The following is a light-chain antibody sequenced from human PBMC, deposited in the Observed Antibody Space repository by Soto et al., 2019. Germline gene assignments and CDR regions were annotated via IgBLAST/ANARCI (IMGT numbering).Light chain of an antibody. Sequence: EIVMTQSPATLSVSPGERATLSCRASQSVGRNLAWYQQKPGQAPRLLIYGASTRATGIPARFSGSWSGTEFTLTISSLQSEYFAIYSCQQYNHWPPLTFGGGTKVEIK. V-gene: IGKV3-15*01. CDR2: GAS. CDR3: QQYNHWPPLT. J-gene: IGKJ4*01. CDR1: QSVGRN.